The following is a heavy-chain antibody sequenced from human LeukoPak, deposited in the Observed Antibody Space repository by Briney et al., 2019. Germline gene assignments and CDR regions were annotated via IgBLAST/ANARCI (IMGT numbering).Heavy chain of an antibody. CDR2: ISSSGTFA. D-gene: IGHD3-9*01. CDR3: ARLDGMGYFDRYLDP. V-gene: IGHV3-21*01. Sequence: GGSLRLSCAASGFTFSSYWMSWVRQAPGKGLEWVSFISSSGTFAHYADSVKGRFTISRDNAKNSLYLQMSGLRVEDTAVYYCARLDGMGYFDRYLDPWGQGTLVTVSS. CDR1: GFTFSSYW. J-gene: IGHJ5*02.